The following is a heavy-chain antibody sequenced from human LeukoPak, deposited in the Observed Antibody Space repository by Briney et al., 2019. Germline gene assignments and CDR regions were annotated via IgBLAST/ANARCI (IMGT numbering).Heavy chain of an antibody. V-gene: IGHV3-11*06. J-gene: IGHJ5*02. CDR3: ARIYYDILTGQGNWFDP. CDR1: GFTFSDYY. CDR2: ISSSSSYT. D-gene: IGHD3-9*01. Sequence: GGSLRLSCAASGFTFSDYYMSWIRQAPGKGLEWVSYISSSSSYTSYADSVKGRFTISRDNAKNSLYLQMNSLRAEDTAVYYCARIYYDILTGQGNWFDPWGQGTLVTVSS.